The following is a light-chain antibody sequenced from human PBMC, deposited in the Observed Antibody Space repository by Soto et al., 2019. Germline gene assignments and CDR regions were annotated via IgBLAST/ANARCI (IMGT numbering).Light chain of an antibody. CDR2: EAS. CDR3: QEYSSF. V-gene: IGKV1-5*01. J-gene: IGKJ4*01. Sequence: DIRMTQSPSTLSASVGDRVTITCRASRSISRWLAWYQQKPGRAPKVLIYEASNLESGVPSRCSVSGSGTEFTLTISSLQPDDFGTYYCQEYSSFFGGGTRVEMK. CDR1: RSISRW.